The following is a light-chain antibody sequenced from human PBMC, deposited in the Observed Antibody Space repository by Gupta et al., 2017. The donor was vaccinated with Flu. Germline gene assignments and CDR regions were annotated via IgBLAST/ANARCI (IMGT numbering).Light chain of an antibody. CDR1: SSNIGSNS. Sequence: QSVLTQPPSASGTPGQRVTISCSGSSSNIGSNSVNWFKQLPGTAPKLLIYSDNQRPSGVPDRFSGSKSGTSASLAIXGXQSEDEXNYYCAAGDDSLNGVVFGGGTKLTVL. V-gene: IGLV1-44*01. J-gene: IGLJ2*01. CDR3: AAGDDSLNGVV. CDR2: SDN.